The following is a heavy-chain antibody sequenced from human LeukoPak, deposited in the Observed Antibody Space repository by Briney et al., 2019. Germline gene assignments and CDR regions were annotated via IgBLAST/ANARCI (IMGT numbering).Heavy chain of an antibody. J-gene: IGHJ4*02. CDR3: AGGISSWSHY. D-gene: IGHD6-13*01. V-gene: IGHV4-61*05. Sequence: SETLSLTCTVSGGSISSSSYYWGWIRQPPGKGLEWIGYIDHSGTTTYNPSLKSRVTMSLDTSKNQFSLKLTSVNAADTAVYYCAGGISSWSHYWGQGILVTVSS. CDR1: GGSISSSSYY. CDR2: IDHSGTT.